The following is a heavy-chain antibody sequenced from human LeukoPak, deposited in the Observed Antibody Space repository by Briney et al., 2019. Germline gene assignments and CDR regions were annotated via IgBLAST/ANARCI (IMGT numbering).Heavy chain of an antibody. CDR1: GFIFSDYY. J-gene: IGHJ6*03. CDR3: VRVGNRDQDYYYSYMDV. Sequence: GGSLRLSCAASGFIFSDYYMSWVRQAPGKGLEWVSYITSSGATIYYADSVKGRFTVSRDNAKNSLYLQMDCLRAEDTALYYCVRVGNRDQDYYYSYMDVWGRGTTVTVSS. D-gene: IGHD5-24*01. CDR2: ITSSGATI. V-gene: IGHV3-11*01.